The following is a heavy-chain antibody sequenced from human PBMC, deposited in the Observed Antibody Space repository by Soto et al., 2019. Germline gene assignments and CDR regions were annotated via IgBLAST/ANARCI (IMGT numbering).Heavy chain of an antibody. D-gene: IGHD3-10*01. CDR3: ASSRSWDGLDF. V-gene: IGHV4-30-2*01. Sequence: QLRLQESGSGLLKPSQTLSLTCAVSGGSVSSGDFSWCWIRQPPGKGLEWVGYIYHSGTTYYHPSLKRRLTISLDRSNNQFCLKLASVTAADSAVYFCASSRSWDGLDFWGQGALVTVS. J-gene: IGHJ3*01. CDR2: IYHSGTT. CDR1: GGSVSSGDFS.